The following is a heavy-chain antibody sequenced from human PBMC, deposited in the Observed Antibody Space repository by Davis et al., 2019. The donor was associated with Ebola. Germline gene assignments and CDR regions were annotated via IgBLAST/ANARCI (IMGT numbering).Heavy chain of an antibody. D-gene: IGHD5-18*01. V-gene: IGHV6-1*01. Sequence: MPSETLSLTCAISGDRVSRDNAAWNWIRQSPSRGLEWLGRTYYRSKWGSVYAPSLESRITIIPDTSRNQFSLQLTSVTPEDTAVYYCARNGDSAMNFYYGMDVWGQGTTVTVSS. CDR1: GDRVSRDNAA. J-gene: IGHJ6*02. CDR3: ARNGDSAMNFYYGMDV. CDR2: TYYRSKWGS.